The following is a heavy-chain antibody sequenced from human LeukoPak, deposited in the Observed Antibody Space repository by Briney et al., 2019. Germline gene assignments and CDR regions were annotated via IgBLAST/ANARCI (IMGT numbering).Heavy chain of an antibody. CDR3: XXXXPDYGGHGGYYFDY. V-gene: IGHV5-51*01. CDR1: GYSFTSYW. J-gene: IGHJ4*02. CDR2: IYPGDSDT. D-gene: IGHD4-23*01. Sequence: PGESLKISCKGSGYSFTSYWIGWVRQMPGKGLEWMGIIYPGDSDTRYSPSFQGQVTISADKSISTAYLQWSSLKASDTAMYYXXXXXPDYGGHGGYYFDYWGQGTLVTVSS.